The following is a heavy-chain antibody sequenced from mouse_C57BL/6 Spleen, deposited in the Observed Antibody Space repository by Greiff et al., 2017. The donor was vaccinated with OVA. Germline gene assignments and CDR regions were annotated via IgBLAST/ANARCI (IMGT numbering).Heavy chain of an antibody. CDR3: ARDGNSYYYAMDY. J-gene: IGHJ4*01. CDR2: ISYDGSN. V-gene: IGHV3-6*01. D-gene: IGHD2-1*01. Sequence: DVQLQESGPGLVKPSQSLSLTCSVTGYSITSGYYWNWIRQFPGNKLEWMGYISYDGSNNYNPSLKNRISITRDTSKNQFFLKLNSVTTEDTATYYCARDGNSYYYAMDYWGQGTSVTVSS. CDR1: GYSITSGYY.